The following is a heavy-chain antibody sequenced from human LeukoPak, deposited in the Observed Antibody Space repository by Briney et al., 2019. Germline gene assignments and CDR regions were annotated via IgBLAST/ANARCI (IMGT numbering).Heavy chain of an antibody. CDR1: GFTFSSYS. CDR3: ARGAFISSRSWIDY. J-gene: IGHJ4*02. CDR2: ISSSSSTI. Sequence: GGSLRLSCAASGFTFSSYSMNWVRQAPGKGLEWVSYISSSSSTIYYADSVKGRFTISRDNAKNSLFLHMNSLSAEDTAVYYCARGAFISSRSWIDYWGQGTQVTVSS. D-gene: IGHD6-13*01. V-gene: IGHV3-48*01.